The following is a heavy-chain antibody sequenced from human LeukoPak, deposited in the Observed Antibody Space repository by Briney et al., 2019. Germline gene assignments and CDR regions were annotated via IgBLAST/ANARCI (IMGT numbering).Heavy chain of an antibody. J-gene: IGHJ5*02. CDR3: ARGFTSSLYPIFGVVNWFDP. D-gene: IGHD3-3*01. CDR1: GGSISSGGYS. Sequence: PSETLSLTCTVSGGSISSGGYSWSWLRQHPGKGLEWIGYIYYSGSTYYNTSLQSRVTISVDTSKNQFSLKLSSVTAADTAVYYCARGFTSSLYPIFGVVNWFDPWGQGTLVTVSS. CDR2: IYYSGST. V-gene: IGHV4-31*03.